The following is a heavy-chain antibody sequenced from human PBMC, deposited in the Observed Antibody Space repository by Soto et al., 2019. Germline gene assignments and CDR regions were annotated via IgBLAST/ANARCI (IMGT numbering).Heavy chain of an antibody. Sequence: GGSLRLSCAASGFTFSSYAMHWVRQAPGKGLEYVSVITSKGGNTDYASSVKGRFTISRDNSKNTLYLQMGSLRAEDMAVYYCARRIPFGYGMDVWGQGTTVTVSS. D-gene: IGHD2-21*01. CDR3: ARRIPFGYGMDV. J-gene: IGHJ6*02. CDR1: GFTFSSYA. CDR2: ITSKGGNT. V-gene: IGHV3-64*01.